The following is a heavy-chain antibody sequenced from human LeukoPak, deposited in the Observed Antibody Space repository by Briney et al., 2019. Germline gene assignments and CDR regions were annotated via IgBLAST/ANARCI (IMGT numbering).Heavy chain of an antibody. D-gene: IGHD4-11*01. CDR3: ANQHYSAFGY. J-gene: IGHJ4*02. CDR1: GFTFSSYA. Sequence: HPGGSLRLSCAASGFTFSSYAMSWVRQAPGKGLEWVSGISGSGGSTYYADSVKGRFTISRDNSKNTLYLQMNTLRAEDTAVYYCANQHYSAFGYWGQGTLVTVSS. V-gene: IGHV3-23*01. CDR2: ISGSGGST.